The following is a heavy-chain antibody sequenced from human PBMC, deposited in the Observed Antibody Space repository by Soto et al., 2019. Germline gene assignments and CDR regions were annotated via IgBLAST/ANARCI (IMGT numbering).Heavy chain of an antibody. CDR2: VNPSGGHT. D-gene: IGHD2-21*02. CDR3: ARGGHVVVVTAALEN. Sequence: PSVKVSCKASGDTFTDYYIHWVRQAPGQGLEWMGTVNPSGGHTTYAQHFLGRVTMTRDTSTSTLYMELTSLTSDDTAIYYCARGGHVVVVTAALENWGQGTLVTVSS. V-gene: IGHV1-46*01. CDR1: GDTFTDYY. J-gene: IGHJ4*02.